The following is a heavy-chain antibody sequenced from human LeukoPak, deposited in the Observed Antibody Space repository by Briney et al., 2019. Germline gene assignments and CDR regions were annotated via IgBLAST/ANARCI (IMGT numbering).Heavy chain of an antibody. CDR2: ISYDGSNK. J-gene: IGHJ6*03. CDR3: AKDAELLRIYHYYYMDV. CDR1: GFTFSSYG. V-gene: IGHV3-30*18. D-gene: IGHD1-26*01. Sequence: GGSLRLSCAASGFTFSSYGMHWVRQAPGKGLEWVAVISYDGSNKYYADSVKGRFTISRDNSKNTLYLQMNSLRADDTAVYYCAKDAELLRIYHYYYMDVWGKGTTVTVSS.